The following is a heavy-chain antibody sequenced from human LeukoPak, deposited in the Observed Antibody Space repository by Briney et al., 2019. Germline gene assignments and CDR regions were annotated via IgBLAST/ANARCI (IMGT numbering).Heavy chain of an antibody. CDR1: GFTFNAYA. CDR2: VSNDGRDK. J-gene: IGHJ4*02. D-gene: IGHD6-13*01. Sequence: GGSLRLSCAASGFTFNAYAMHWVRQAPGKGLEWVAVVSNDGRDKHYADSVKGRFTISRDNSENTLYLQMNTLRAEDTAVYYCARARGVAAAVVDYWGQGTLVTVSS. V-gene: IGHV3-30*01. CDR3: ARARGVAAAVVDY.